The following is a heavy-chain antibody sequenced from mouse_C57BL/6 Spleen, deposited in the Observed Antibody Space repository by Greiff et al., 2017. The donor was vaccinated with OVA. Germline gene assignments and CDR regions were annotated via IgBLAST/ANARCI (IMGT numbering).Heavy chain of an antibody. D-gene: IGHD1-1*01. V-gene: IGHV1-15*01. CDR2: IDPETGGT. Sequence: VQLQQSGAELVRPGASVTLSCKASGYTFTDYEMHWVKQTPVHGLEWIGAIDPETGGTAYNQKFKGKAILTADKSSSTAYMELRSLTSEDSAVYYCTPFYYYGRSRWGQGTSVTVSS. CDR3: TPFYYYGRSR. J-gene: IGHJ4*01. CDR1: GYTFTDYE.